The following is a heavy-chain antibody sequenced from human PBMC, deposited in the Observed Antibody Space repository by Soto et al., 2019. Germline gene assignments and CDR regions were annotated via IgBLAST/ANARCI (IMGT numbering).Heavy chain of an antibody. CDR1: AGSISGYY. CDR3: ARHFDTGGMDV. V-gene: IGHV4-59*08. J-gene: IGHJ6*02. CDR2: VFYSGST. Sequence: VQLQESGPGVVKSSETLSLTCTVSAGSISGYYWSWIRQPPGKGLEWIGYVFYSGSTKYDPSLKSRVTISLDTSKSQFSLKVRSVTATDTAVYYCARHFDTGGMDVWGQGTTVIVS. D-gene: IGHD3-10*01.